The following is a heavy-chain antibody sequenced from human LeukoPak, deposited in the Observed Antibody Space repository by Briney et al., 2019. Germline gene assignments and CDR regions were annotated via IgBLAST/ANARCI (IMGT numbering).Heavy chain of an antibody. D-gene: IGHD1-26*01. CDR1: GGSISSGGYY. Sequence: PSQTLSLTCTVSGGSISSGGYYWSWIRQPPGKGLEWIGYIYHSGSTYYNPSLKSRVTISVDRSKNQFSLKLSSVTAADTAVYYCARSREHTDELDAFGIWGQGTMVTVSS. CDR2: IYHSGST. CDR3: ARSREHTDELDAFGI. V-gene: IGHV4-30-2*01. J-gene: IGHJ3*02.